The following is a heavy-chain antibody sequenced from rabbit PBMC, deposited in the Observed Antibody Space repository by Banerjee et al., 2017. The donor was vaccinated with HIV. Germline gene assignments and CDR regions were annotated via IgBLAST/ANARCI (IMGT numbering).Heavy chain of an antibody. Sequence: QSLEESGGGLVQPEGSLTLTCTASGFSFSSSYYMCWVRQAPGKGLEWIACIHAGDSGTTYYASWAKGRLTISKTSSTTVTLQMTSLTAADTATYFCARGDAGYAGYDGLWGPGTLVTVS. CDR2: IHAGDSGTT. CDR1: GFSFSSSYY. D-gene: IGHD7-1*01. V-gene: IGHV1S40*01. CDR3: ARGDAGYAGYDGL. J-gene: IGHJ4*01.